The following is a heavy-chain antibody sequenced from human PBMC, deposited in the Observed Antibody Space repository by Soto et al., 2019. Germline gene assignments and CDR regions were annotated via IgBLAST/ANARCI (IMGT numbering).Heavy chain of an antibody. J-gene: IGHJ4*02. V-gene: IGHV6-1*01. CDR3: AREFPYYERSDSYFDY. D-gene: IGHD3-16*01. Sequence: SQTLSLTCAISRDSVSENSAAWSSVRQSPSSGLEWQVRTYYTSNWNNYYPISVKRRITVTPDTSRNHCCLQLNALTPEDTFDYYFAREFPYYERSDSYFDYWGQGDLV. CDR1: RDSVSENSAA. CDR2: TYYTSNWNN.